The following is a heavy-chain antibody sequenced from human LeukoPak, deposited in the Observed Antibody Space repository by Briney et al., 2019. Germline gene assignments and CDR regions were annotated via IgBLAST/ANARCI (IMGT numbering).Heavy chain of an antibody. V-gene: IGHV3-48*03. CDR2: ISSSGTTI. Sequence: GGSLRLSCAASGFNFSSYEMNWVRQAPGKGLEWISYISSSGTTISYADSVKGRLTISRDNAKNSLYLQMNSLRAEDTAVYYCARWASGSGTSFDYWGQGTLVTVSS. CDR1: GFNFSSYE. D-gene: IGHD2-15*01. J-gene: IGHJ4*02. CDR3: ARWASGSGTSFDY.